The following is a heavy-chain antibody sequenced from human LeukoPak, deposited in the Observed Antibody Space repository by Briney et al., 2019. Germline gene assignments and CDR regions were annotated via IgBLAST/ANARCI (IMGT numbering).Heavy chain of an antibody. CDR1: GGSFSSYY. J-gene: IGHJ3*02. D-gene: IGHD3-22*01. V-gene: IGHV4-59*08. CDR3: ARATYYYDSSGYPGAFDI. CDR2: IYYSGST. Sequence: PSETLSLTCAVCGGSFSSYYWSWIRQPPGKGLEWIGYIYYSGSTNYNPSLKSRVTISVDTSKNQFSLKLSSVTAADTAVYYCARATYYYDSSGYPGAFDIWGQGTMVTVSS.